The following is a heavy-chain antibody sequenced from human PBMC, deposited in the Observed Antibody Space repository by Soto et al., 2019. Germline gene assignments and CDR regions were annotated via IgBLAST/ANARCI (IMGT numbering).Heavy chain of an antibody. Sequence: LRLSCTASGFIFSIYGMYGVRRATGKGLELVAVISYDGSNKYYADSVQGRFTISRDNSKNTVYLQMNSLKANDTAVYYCGKVPDCSRRHSFDYVMDVSREGTKVTV. J-gene: IGHJ6*01. CDR2: ISYDGSNK. D-gene: IGHD4-4*01. CDR3: GKVPDCSRRHSFDYVMDV. CDR1: GFIFSIYG. V-gene: IGHV3-30*18.